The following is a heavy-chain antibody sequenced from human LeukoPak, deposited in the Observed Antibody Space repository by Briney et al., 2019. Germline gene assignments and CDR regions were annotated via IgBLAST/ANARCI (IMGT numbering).Heavy chain of an antibody. Sequence: PGGSLRLSCAASGFTFSSYAMSWVRQAPGKGLEWVSAISGSGGSTYYAASVKGRFTISRDNSKNTLYLQMNSLRAEDTAVYYCAKFMVRGVIIHALQHFDYWGQGTLVTVSS. CDR1: GFTFSSYA. J-gene: IGHJ4*02. D-gene: IGHD3-10*01. CDR3: AKFMVRGVIIHALQHFDY. CDR2: ISGSGGST. V-gene: IGHV3-23*01.